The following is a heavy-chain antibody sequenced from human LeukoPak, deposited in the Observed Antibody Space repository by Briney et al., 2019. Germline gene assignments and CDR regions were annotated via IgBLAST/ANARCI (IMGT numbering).Heavy chain of an antibody. CDR1: GYSFTSYW. J-gene: IGHJ3*02. CDR3: ARPTTYYYDSSGYYYVGALDI. Sequence: GESLKISCKGSGYSFTSYWIGWVRQMPGKGLEWMGIIYPGDSDTRYSPSFQGQVTISADKSISTAYLQWSSLKASDTAMYYCARPTTYYYDSSGYYYVGALDIWGQGTMVTVSS. CDR2: IYPGDSDT. D-gene: IGHD3-22*01. V-gene: IGHV5-51*01.